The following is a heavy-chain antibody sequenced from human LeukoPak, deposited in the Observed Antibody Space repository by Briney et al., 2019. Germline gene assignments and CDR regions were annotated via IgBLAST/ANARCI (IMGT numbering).Heavy chain of an antibody. D-gene: IGHD2-8*01. J-gene: IGHJ3*02. CDR1: GGSISSYY. Sequence: SETLSLTCTVSGGSISSYYWTWLRQPPGKGLEWVGYISYSGNTNHNPPLKSRVTMSVDTSKSQFSLKLNSVTAADTAVYYCACLSSNGRRAFDIWGQGTMVTVSS. V-gene: IGHV4-59*08. CDR2: ISYSGNT. CDR3: ACLSSNGRRAFDI.